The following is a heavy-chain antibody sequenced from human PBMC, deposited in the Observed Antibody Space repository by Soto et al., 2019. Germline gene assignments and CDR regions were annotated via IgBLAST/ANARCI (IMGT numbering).Heavy chain of an antibody. J-gene: IGHJ4*02. V-gene: IGHV3-23*01. CDR3: AKAVSGSYPDFDY. Sequence: GGSLRLSCAASGFTFSSYWMHWVRQASGKGLVWVSGISGGGGTTYYADSVKGRFTISRDNSKNTLHLQMNSLRAEDTAIFYCAKAVSGSYPDFDYWGQGTQVTVSS. CDR2: ISGGGGTT. CDR1: GFTFSSYW. D-gene: IGHD1-26*01.